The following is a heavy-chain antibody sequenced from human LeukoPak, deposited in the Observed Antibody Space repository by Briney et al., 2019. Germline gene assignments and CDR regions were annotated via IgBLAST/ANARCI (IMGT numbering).Heavy chain of an antibody. CDR1: GFTFSSYS. D-gene: IGHD3-22*01. J-gene: IGHJ5*02. CDR3: ARDPDSSGSLSWFDP. CDR2: ISSSSSYI. Sequence: PGGSLRLSCAASGFTFSSYSMNWVRQAPGKGVEWVSSISSSSSYIYYADSVKGRFTISRDNAKNSLYLQMNSLRAEDTAVYYCARDPDSSGSLSWFDPWGQGTLVTVSS. V-gene: IGHV3-21*01.